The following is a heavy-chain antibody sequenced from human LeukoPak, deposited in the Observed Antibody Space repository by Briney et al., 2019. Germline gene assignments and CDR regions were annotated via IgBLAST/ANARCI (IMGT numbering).Heavy chain of an antibody. CDR1: GGSISSYY. D-gene: IGHD6-13*01. CDR3: ARDVGAGIAAAFDY. CDR2: IYYSGST. Sequence: NPSETLSLTCTVSGGSISSYYWSWIRQPPGKGLEWIGYIYYSGSTNYNPSLKSRVTISVDTSKNQFSLKLSSVTAADTAVYYCARDVGAGIAAAFDYWGQGTLVTVSS. J-gene: IGHJ4*02. V-gene: IGHV4-59*12.